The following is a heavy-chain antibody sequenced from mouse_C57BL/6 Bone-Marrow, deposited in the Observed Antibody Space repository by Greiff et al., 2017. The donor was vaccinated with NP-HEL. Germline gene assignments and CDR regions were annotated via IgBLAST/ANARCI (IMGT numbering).Heavy chain of an antibody. CDR2: IDPSDSYT. J-gene: IGHJ1*03. V-gene: IGHV1-69*01. CDR3: ARYYGSSEWYFDV. CDR1: GYTFTSYW. D-gene: IGHD1-1*01. Sequence: QVQLQQPGAELVMPGASVKLSCKASGYTFTSYWMHWVKQRPGQGLEWIGEIDPSDSYTNYNQKFKGKSTLTVDKSSSTAYMQLSSLTSEDSAVYYCARYYGSSEWYFDVWGTGTTVTVSS.